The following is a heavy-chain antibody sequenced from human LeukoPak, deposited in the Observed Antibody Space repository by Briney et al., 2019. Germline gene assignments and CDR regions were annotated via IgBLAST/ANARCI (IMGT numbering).Heavy chain of an antibody. Sequence: GGSLRLSCAVSGVTVSSDHMSWVRQAPGKGLEWVSAIYSGGGTYYADSVKGRFTLSRDISKNTLYLQMNSLRAEDTAVYYCVRDASWGQGTLVTVSS. CDR1: GVTVSSDH. J-gene: IGHJ4*02. CDR2: IYSGGGT. V-gene: IGHV3-66*01. CDR3: VRDAS.